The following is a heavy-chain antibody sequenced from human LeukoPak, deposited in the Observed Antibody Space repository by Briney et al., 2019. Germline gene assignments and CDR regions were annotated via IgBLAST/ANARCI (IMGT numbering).Heavy chain of an antibody. Sequence: GGSLRLSCAASGFTFTYYAMHWVRQAPGKGLEWVSVVSNDGSNQDYTDSVKGRFIISRDDSKSTVYLQMNSLRVDDTAMYYCARDRSGYYDSSGYYSIDYWGQGILVTVSS. CDR3: ARDRSGYYDSSGYYSIDY. CDR1: GFTFTYYA. J-gene: IGHJ4*02. D-gene: IGHD3-22*01. CDR2: VSNDGSNQ. V-gene: IGHV3-30-3*01.